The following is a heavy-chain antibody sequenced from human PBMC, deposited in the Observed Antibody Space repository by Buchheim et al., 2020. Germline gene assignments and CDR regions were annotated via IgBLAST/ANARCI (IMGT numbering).Heavy chain of an antibody. V-gene: IGHV3-43D*03. Sequence: EVQLVESGGVVVQPGGSLRLSCAASGFTFDDYAMHWVRQAPGKGLEWVSLISWDGGSTYYADSVKGRFTISRDNSKNSLYLQMNSLRAEDTALYYCAKDIRAVLRFLDTSSFEYGMDVWGQGTT. CDR2: ISWDGGST. D-gene: IGHD3-3*01. CDR3: AKDIRAVLRFLDTSSFEYGMDV. J-gene: IGHJ6*02. CDR1: GFTFDDYA.